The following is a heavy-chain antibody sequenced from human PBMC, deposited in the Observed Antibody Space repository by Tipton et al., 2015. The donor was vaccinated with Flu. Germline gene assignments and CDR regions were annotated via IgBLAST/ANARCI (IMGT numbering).Heavy chain of an antibody. CDR1: GGSISGYS. CDR3: ARGDSTSSGRYYGLDV. CDR2: IYSSGIT. V-gene: IGHV4-4*07. J-gene: IGHJ6*02. Sequence: LRLSCTVSGGSISGYSWSWIRQPAGKGLEWIGRIYSSGITNYNPSLNSRITMSVDTSKNQFSLKLSSVTAADTAVYYCARGDSTSSGRYYGLDVWGQGTTVTVS. D-gene: IGHD6-6*01.